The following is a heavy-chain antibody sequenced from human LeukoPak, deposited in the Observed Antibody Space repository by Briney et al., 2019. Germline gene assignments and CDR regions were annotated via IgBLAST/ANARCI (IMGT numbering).Heavy chain of an antibody. CDR3: ARGGDDFWSGQYYFDY. CDR1: GGSISSYY. CDR2: IYYSGST. D-gene: IGHD3-3*01. V-gene: IGHV4-59*01. Sequence: SETLSLTCTVSGGSISSYYWSWLRQPPGKGLEWIGYIYYSGSTNYNPSLKSRVTISVDTSKNQFSLKLSSVTAADTAVYYCARGGDDFWSGQYYFDYWGQGTLVTVSS. J-gene: IGHJ4*02.